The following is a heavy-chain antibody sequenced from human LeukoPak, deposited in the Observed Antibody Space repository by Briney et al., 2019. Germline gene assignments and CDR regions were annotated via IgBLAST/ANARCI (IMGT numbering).Heavy chain of an antibody. D-gene: IGHD6-13*01. Sequence: ASVKVSCKASGYSFTSYYIHWVRQAPGQGLEWMGVITTSGGSTSCAQNFQGRVTMTRDTSTNTVYMELTSLGSEDTAMYYCARVRTVATVGPDFDYWGQGTLVTVSS. J-gene: IGHJ4*02. CDR1: GYSFTSYY. V-gene: IGHV1-46*01. CDR3: ARVRTVATVGPDFDY. CDR2: ITTSGGST.